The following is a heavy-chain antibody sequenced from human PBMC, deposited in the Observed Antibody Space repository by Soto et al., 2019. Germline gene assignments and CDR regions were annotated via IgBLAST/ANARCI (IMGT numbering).Heavy chain of an antibody. CDR3: AKELELCGYYYYGMDV. V-gene: IGHV3-30*18. CDR2: ISYDGSNK. J-gene: IGHJ6*01. Sequence: QVQLVESGGGVVQPGRSLRLSCAASGFTFSSYGMHWVRQAPGKGLEWVAVISYDGSNKYYADSVKGRFTISRDNSKNTLYLQMNSLRAEDTAVYYCAKELELCGYYYYGMDVW. CDR1: GFTFSSYG. D-gene: IGHD1-7*01.